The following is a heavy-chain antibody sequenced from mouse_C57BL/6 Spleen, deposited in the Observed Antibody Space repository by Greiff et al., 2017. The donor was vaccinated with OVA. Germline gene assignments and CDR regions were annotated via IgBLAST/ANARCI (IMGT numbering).Heavy chain of an antibody. V-gene: IGHV1-76*01. J-gene: IGHJ4*01. CDR2: IYPGSGNT. CDR3: ARTYYDYERNAMDY. Sequence: VQLQQSGAELVRPGASVKLSCKASGYTFTDYYINWVKQRPGQGLEWIARIYPGSGNTYYNEKFKGKATLTAEKSSSTAYMQLSSLTSEDSAVYFCARTYYDYERNAMDYWGQGTSVTVSS. CDR1: GYTFTDYY. D-gene: IGHD2-4*01.